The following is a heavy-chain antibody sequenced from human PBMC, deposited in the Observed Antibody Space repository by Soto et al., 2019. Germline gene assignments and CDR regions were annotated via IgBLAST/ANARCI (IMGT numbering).Heavy chain of an antibody. CDR3: ARDQNAMVRGIKKGSSYWGLDP. CDR1: GFTFGSYA. D-gene: IGHD3-10*01. CDR2: ISGGGTTT. V-gene: IGHV3-23*01. Sequence: PGGSLRLSCAASGFTFGSYAMGWVRQAPGKGLEWVSIISGGGTTTHYVDSVKGRFTISRDSSNDTLYLQMSSLTSQDTAVYFCARDQNAMVRGIKKGSSYWGLDPWGQGTLVTVSS. J-gene: IGHJ5*02.